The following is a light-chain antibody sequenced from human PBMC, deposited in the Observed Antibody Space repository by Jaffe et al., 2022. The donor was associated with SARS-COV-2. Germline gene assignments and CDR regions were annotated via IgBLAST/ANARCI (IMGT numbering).Light chain of an antibody. Sequence: QSVLTQPPSVSAAPGQKVIISCAGSSSNIGSKLVSWYQQFPGTAPKLLIHDNYKRLSGIPDRFSGSKSGTSATLAITGLQPGDEATYYCGTWDDALGAPRVFGGGTKLTVL. CDR1: SSNIGSKL. CDR2: DNY. V-gene: IGLV1-51*01. J-gene: IGLJ3*02. CDR3: GTWDDALGAPRV.